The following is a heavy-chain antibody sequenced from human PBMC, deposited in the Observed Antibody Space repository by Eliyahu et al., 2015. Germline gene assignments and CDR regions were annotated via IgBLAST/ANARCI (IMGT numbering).Heavy chain of an antibody. CDR2: XHYSGST. CDR1: GXXXSGDYY. Sequence: QVQLQESGPGLVKPSQTLSLXXTVXGXXXSGDYYXSWIRQHPGKGLEWIGYXHYSGSTYSNPSLKSRPTISVDTSKNQFSLKLSSVTAADTAVYYCAREETGDNDAFDIWGQGTMVAVSS. D-gene: IGHD7-27*01. CDR3: AREETGDNDAFDI. J-gene: IGHJ3*02. V-gene: IGHV4-31*03.